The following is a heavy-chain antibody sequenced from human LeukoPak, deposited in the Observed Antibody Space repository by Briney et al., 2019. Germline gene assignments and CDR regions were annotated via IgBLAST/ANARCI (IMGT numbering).Heavy chain of an antibody. D-gene: IGHD3-10*01. V-gene: IGHV3-23*01. CDR1: GFTFSSYG. CDR3: AKGPSGGFGELLYNFFDY. J-gene: IGHJ4*02. CDR2: ISGSGGST. Sequence: GGSLRLSCAASGFTFSSYGMSWVRQAPGKGLEWVSAISGSGGSTYYADSVKGRFTISRDNSKNTLYLQMNSLRAEDTAVYYCAKGPSGGFGELLYNFFDYWGQGTLVTVSS.